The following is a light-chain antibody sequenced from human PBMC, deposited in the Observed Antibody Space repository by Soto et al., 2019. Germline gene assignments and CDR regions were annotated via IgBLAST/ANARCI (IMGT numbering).Light chain of an antibody. CDR1: QAIRDD. Sequence: AIQMTQSPSSLSASVGDRVTITCRASQAIRDDLGWYQQKPGKAPKSLIYGASHLHSGVPSRFSGSGYDTDFTFTISSLQPEDFATYYCLQDDSYPLTFGPGTKVDIK. J-gene: IGKJ3*01. V-gene: IGKV1-6*01. CDR3: LQDDSYPLT. CDR2: GAS.